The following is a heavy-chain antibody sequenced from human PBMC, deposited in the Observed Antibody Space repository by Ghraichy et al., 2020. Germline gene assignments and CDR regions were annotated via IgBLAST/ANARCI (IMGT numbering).Heavy chain of an antibody. J-gene: IGHJ4*02. Sequence: GGSLRLSCAASGFTFSSYAMHWVRQAPGKGLEWVAVISYDGSNKYYADSVKGRFTISRDNSKNALYLQMNSLRAEDTAVYYCWEDPFLHPGRSGFDYWGQGTLVTVSS. CDR1: GFTFSSYA. D-gene: IGHD2-15*01. V-gene: IGHV3-30-3*01. CDR2: ISYDGSNK. CDR3: WEDPFLHPGRSGFDY.